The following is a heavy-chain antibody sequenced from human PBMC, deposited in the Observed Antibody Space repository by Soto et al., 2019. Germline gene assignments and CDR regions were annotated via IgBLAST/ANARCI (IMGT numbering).Heavy chain of an antibody. CDR1: GGSISSSSYY. CDR3: ARYCSGGSCWKHYFDY. D-gene: IGHD2-15*01. Sequence: SQTLSLTCTVSGGSISSSSYYWGWIRQPPGKGLEWIGSIYYSGSTYYNPPLKSRVTISVDTSKNQFSLKLSSVTAADTAVYYCARYCSGGSCWKHYFDYWGQGTLVTVSS. V-gene: IGHV4-39*01. J-gene: IGHJ4*02. CDR2: IYYSGST.